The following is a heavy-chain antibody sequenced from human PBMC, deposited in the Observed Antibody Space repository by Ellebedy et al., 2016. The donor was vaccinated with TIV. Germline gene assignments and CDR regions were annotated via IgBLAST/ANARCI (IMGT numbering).Heavy chain of an antibody. CDR3: ATSATFVAGGRGDY. CDR1: GYNFAHHG. Sequence: AASVKVSCKASGYNFAHHGISWVRQAPGQGPEWMGAISVNTGITDYAQKLQDRVTMTTDTSTNTAYMELRSLRSDDTGMYYCATSATFVAGGRGDYWGQGTQVTVSS. D-gene: IGHD6-19*01. CDR2: ISVNTGIT. V-gene: IGHV1-18*01. J-gene: IGHJ4*02.